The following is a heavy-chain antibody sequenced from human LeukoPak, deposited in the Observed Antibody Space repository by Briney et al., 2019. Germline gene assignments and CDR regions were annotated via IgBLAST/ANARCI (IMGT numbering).Heavy chain of an antibody. J-gene: IGHJ3*02. CDR3: ARGRDTAMVRSPYDAFDI. V-gene: IGHV4-59*01. CDR1: GGSISSYY. Sequence: SETLSLTCTVSGGSISSYYWSRIRQPPGKGLEWIGYIYYSGSTNYNPSLKSRVTISVDTSKNQFSLKLSSVTAADTAVYYCARGRDTAMVRSPYDAFDIWGQGTMVTVSS. CDR2: IYYSGST. D-gene: IGHD5-18*01.